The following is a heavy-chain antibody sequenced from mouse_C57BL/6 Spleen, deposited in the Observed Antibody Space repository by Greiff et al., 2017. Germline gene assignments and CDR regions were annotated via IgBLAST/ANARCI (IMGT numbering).Heavy chain of an antibody. CDR2: IHPNSGST. CDR1: GYTFTSYW. CDR3: AREGLRYRYFDV. V-gene: IGHV1-64*01. D-gene: IGHD1-1*01. Sequence: QVHVKQPGAELVKPGASVKLSCKASGYTFTSYWMHWVKQRPGQGLEWIGMIHPNSGSTNYNEKFKSKATLTVDKSSSTAYMQLSSLTSEDSAVYYCAREGLRYRYFDVWGTGTTVTVSS. J-gene: IGHJ1*03.